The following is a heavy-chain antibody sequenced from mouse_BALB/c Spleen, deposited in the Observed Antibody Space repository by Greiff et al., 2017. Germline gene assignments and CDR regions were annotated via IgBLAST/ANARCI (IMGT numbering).Heavy chain of an antibody. V-gene: IGHV5-6-5*01. CDR3: ARAGGSSFYYAMDY. D-gene: IGHD1-1*01. CDR2: ISSGGST. J-gene: IGHJ4*01. Sequence: EVQLVESGGGLVKPGGSLKLSCAASGFTFSSYAMSWVRQTPEKRLEWVASISSGGSTYYPDSVKGRFTISRDNARNILYLQMSSLRSEDTAMYYCARAGGSSFYYAMDYWGQGTSVTVSS. CDR1: GFTFSSYA.